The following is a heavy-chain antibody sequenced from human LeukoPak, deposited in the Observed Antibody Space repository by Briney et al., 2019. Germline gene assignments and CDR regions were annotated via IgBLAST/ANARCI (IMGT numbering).Heavy chain of an antibody. CDR2: TYYSGST. CDR3: ARESGSYPHVLDY. D-gene: IGHD1-26*01. V-gene: IGHV4-30-4*07. Sequence: PSETLSLTCAVSGGSISSGGYSWSWIRQPPGKGLEWIGYTYYSGSTYYNPSLKSRVTISVDTSKNQFSLKLSSVTAADTAVYYCARESGSYPHVLDYWGQGTLVTVSS. J-gene: IGHJ4*02. CDR1: GGSISSGGYS.